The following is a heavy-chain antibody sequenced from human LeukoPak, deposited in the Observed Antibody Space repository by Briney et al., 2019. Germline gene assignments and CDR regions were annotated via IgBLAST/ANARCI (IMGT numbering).Heavy chain of an antibody. Sequence: GGSLRLSCAASGFTFSSCAMSWVRQAPGKGLEWVSAISGSGGSTYYADSVKGRFTISRDNSKNTLYLQMNSLRAEDTAVYYCAREIVVVITDPSFDYWGQGTLVTVSS. D-gene: IGHD3-22*01. CDR1: GFTFSSCA. CDR3: AREIVVVITDPSFDY. CDR2: ISGSGGST. J-gene: IGHJ4*02. V-gene: IGHV3-23*01.